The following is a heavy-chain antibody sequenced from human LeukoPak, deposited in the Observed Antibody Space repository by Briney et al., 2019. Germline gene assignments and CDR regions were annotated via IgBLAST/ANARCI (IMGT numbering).Heavy chain of an antibody. CDR3: AKAGSPDSSSWFGVVY. V-gene: IGHV3-23*01. D-gene: IGHD6-13*01. Sequence: LPGGSLRLSCAASGFTFSNFAMSWVRQAPGKGLEWVSGISGGGGTTDYADSVRRRFTISRDTSINTVYLQMNSLRAEDTALYYCAKAGSPDSSSWFGVVYWCQGSQVTVSP. CDR1: GFTFSNFA. J-gene: IGHJ4*02. CDR2: ISGGGGTT.